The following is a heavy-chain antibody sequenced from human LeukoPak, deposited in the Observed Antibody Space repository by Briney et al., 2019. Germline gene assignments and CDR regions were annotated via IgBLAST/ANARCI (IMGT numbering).Heavy chain of an antibody. CDR2: ISGSGGST. D-gene: IGHD3-22*01. Sequence: GGSLRLSCAASGFTFSSYAMSWVRQAPGKGLEWVSAISGSGGSTYYADSVKGRFTVSRDNSKNTLYLQMNSLRAEDTAVYYCASEPGMIVVVSSNFDYWGQGTLVTVSS. CDR3: ASEPGMIVVVSSNFDY. J-gene: IGHJ4*02. CDR1: GFTFSSYA. V-gene: IGHV3-23*01.